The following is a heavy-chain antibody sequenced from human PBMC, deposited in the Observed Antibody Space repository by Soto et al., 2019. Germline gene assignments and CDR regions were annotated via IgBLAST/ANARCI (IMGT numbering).Heavy chain of an antibody. CDR1: GGSISSYY. Sequence: SSETLSLTCTVSGGSISSYYWSWIRQPPGKGLEWIGYIYYSGSTNYNPSLKSRVTISVDTSKNQFDLELSSVTAAETAVYYCAWQRGIVISVDWLALSAQGTLVTVSS. J-gene: IGHJ5*02. D-gene: IGHD2-15*01. V-gene: IGHV4-59*08. CDR3: AWQRGIVISVDWLAL. CDR2: IYYSGST.